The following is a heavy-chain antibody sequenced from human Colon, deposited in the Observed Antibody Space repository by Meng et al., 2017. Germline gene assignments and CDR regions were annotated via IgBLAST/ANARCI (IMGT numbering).Heavy chain of an antibody. J-gene: IGHJ4*02. CDR1: GYTFTGYY. D-gene: IGHD6-19*01. V-gene: IGHV1-2*02. Sequence: ASVISCKASGYTFTGYYMHWVRQAPGQGLEWMGWINPNSGGTNYAQKFQGRVTMTRDTSISTAYMELSRLRSDDTAVYYCAIIAVAGDFDYWGQGTLVTVSS. CDR2: INPNSGGT. CDR3: AIIAVAGDFDY.